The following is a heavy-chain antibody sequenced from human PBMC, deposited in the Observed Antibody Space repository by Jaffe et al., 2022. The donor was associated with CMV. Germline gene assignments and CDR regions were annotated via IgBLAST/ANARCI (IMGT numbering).Heavy chain of an antibody. D-gene: IGHD3-22*01. Sequence: QMQLVQSGPEVKKPGTSVKVSCKASGFTFTSSAMQWVRQARGQRLEWIGWIVVGSGNTNYAQKFQERVTITRDMSTSTAYMELSSLRSEDTAVYYCAASRITMIVDYYMDVWGKGTTVTVSS. J-gene: IGHJ6*03. V-gene: IGHV1-58*02. CDR2: IVVGSGNT. CDR1: GFTFTSSA. CDR3: AASRITMIVDYYMDV.